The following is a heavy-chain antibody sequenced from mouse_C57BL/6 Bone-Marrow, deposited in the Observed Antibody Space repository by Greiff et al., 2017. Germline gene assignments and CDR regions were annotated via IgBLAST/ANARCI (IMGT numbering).Heavy chain of an antibody. J-gene: IGHJ4*01. V-gene: IGHV1-59*01. Sequence: QVQLQQPGAELVRPGTSVKLSCKASGYTFTSYWMHWVKQRPGQGLEWIGVIDPSDSYTNYNQKFKGKATLTVDTSSSTAYMQLNSLTSEDDAVYYCARRVVAPMDYWGQGTSVTVAS. CDR1: GYTFTSYW. D-gene: IGHD1-1*01. CDR2: IDPSDSYT. CDR3: ARRVVAPMDY.